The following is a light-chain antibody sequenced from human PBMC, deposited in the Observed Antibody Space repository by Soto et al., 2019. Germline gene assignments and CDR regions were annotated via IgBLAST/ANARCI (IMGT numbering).Light chain of an antibody. V-gene: IGKV1-5*03. CDR3: QQYNSYAYT. J-gene: IGKJ2*01. CDR1: QSIGYW. CDR2: KAS. Sequence: DIQMTQSPSTLSASVGDRVTLICRASQSIGYWLAWYHQKPGKAPKVLIHKASSFASGVPSRFSGSGSGTQFTLTISCLQLDDLATDYWQQYNSYAYTFGQGTKLEI.